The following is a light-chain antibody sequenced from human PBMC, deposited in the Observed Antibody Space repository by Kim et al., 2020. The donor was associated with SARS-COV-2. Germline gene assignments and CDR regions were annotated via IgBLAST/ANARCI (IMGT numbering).Light chain of an antibody. CDR2: EVN. CDR1: SSDVGAYNY. V-gene: IGLV2-8*01. J-gene: IGLJ2*01. Sequence: QSALTQPPSASGSPGQSVAISCTGTSSDVGAYNYVSWYQQHPDKAPKLMIYEVNKRPSGVPDRFSGSKSGNTASLTVSGPQAEDEADYYCSSYAGTNHLVFGGGTQLTVL. CDR3: SSYAGTNHLV.